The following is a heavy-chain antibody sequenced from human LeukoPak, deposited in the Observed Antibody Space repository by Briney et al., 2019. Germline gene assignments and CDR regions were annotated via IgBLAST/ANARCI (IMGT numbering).Heavy chain of an antibody. CDR2: ISAYNGNT. V-gene: IGHV1-18*01. J-gene: IGHJ3*02. Sequence: GASVKVSCKASGYTFTSYGISWVRQAPGQGLEWMGWISAYNGNTNYAQKLQGRVTMTTDTSTSTAYVELRSLRSDDTAVYYCARHITIFGVVVRSGAFDIWGQGTMVTVSS. D-gene: IGHD3-3*01. CDR3: ARHITIFGVVVRSGAFDI. CDR1: GYTFTSYG.